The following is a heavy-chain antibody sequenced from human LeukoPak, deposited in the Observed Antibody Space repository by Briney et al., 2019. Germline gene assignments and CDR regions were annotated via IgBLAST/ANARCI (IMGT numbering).Heavy chain of an antibody. CDR2: IWYDGSNK. V-gene: IGHV3-33*01. J-gene: IGHJ6*02. D-gene: IGHD3-16*01. Sequence: GRSLRLSCAASGFTFSSYGMHWVRQAPGKGLEGVAVIWYDGSNKYYADSVKGRFTISRDNSKNTLYLQMNSLRAEDTAVYYCARGRRGDYYYYYYGMDVWGQGTTVTVSS. CDR1: GFTFSSYG. CDR3: ARGRRGDYYYYYYGMDV.